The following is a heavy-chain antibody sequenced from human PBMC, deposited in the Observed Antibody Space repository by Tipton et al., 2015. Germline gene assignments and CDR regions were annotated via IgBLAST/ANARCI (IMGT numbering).Heavy chain of an antibody. V-gene: IGHV4-38-2*02. CDR3: VRSSGHSGYGGFDY. Sequence: LRLSCNVSGYSLSTGHCWGWVRLSPGKGLEWVANICSSGNAYYNPSLKSRVTMSADASKTHFSLEVNSVTAADTAVYHCVRSSGHSGYGGFDYWGQGVLVSVSS. CDR2: ICSSGNA. J-gene: IGHJ4*02. D-gene: IGHD5-12*01. CDR1: GYSLSTGHC.